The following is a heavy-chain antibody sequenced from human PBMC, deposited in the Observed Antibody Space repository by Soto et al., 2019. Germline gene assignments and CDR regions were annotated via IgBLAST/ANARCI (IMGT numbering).Heavy chain of an antibody. V-gene: IGHV6-1*01. CDR1: GDSVSSNSAA. Sequence: PSQTLSLTCAISGDSVSSNSAAWNWIRQSPSRGLEWLGRTYYRSKWYNDYAVSVKSRITINPDTSKNQFSLQLNPVTPEDTAVYYCARDRIAAAGTYYYYGMDGWGQGTTVTVAS. D-gene: IGHD6-13*01. CDR3: ARDRIAAAGTYYYYGMDG. J-gene: IGHJ6*02. CDR2: TYYRSKWYN.